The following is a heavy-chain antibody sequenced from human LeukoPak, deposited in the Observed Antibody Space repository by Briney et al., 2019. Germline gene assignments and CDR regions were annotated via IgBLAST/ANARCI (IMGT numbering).Heavy chain of an antibody. CDR3: ARECLQGYHESSGFEY. D-gene: IGHD3-22*01. CDR2: IKEDGSEK. J-gene: IGHJ4*01. CDR1: GFTFNNYW. Sequence: GGSLRLSCAASGFTFNNYWMTWVRQAPEKGLEWVASIKEDGSEKYYVDSVKGRFTISRNNANYLVYLQMNSLRAEDTAVYYCARECLQGYHESSGFEYWGHGTLVTVSS. V-gene: IGHV3-7*01.